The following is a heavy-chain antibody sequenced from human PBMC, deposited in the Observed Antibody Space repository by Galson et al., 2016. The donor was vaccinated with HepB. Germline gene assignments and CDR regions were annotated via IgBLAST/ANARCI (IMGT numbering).Heavy chain of an antibody. CDR2: IKQDGSEK. Sequence: SLRLSCAASGFSLSSYWMSWVRQAPGRGLEWVANIKQDGSEKYYVDSVEGRFTISRDDAKNSVYLQMNSLRAEDTALCYCARGGKILWDGMDVWGQGTTVTVSS. J-gene: IGHJ6*02. CDR3: ARGGKILWDGMDV. CDR1: GFSLSSYW. V-gene: IGHV3-7*01. D-gene: IGHD2-21*01.